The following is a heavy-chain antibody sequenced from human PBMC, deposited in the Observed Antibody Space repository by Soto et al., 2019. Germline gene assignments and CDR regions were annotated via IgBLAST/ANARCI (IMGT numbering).Heavy chain of an antibody. D-gene: IGHD6-6*01. Sequence: EVHLVESGGGLVQPGGSLRLSCAASGFTFSSYIMNWVRQAPGKGLEWVASITSSSSNLYYADSVKGRFTISRDNSKNSLYLQLTSLRVEDTAVYYCASRGSVAARPGHWGQGNLVTVSS. V-gene: IGHV3-21*01. CDR1: GFTFSSYI. J-gene: IGHJ4*02. CDR2: ITSSSSNL. CDR3: ASRGSVAARPGH.